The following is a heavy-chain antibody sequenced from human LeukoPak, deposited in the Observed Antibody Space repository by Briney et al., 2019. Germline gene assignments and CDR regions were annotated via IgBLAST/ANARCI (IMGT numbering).Heavy chain of an antibody. Sequence: ASVKVSCKASGYTFTSYGISWVRQAPGQGLEWMGWISAYNGNTNYAQKLQGRVTMTTDTSTSTAYMELRSLRSDDTAVYYCARPGGAYSNYGDAFDIWGQGTMVTVSS. V-gene: IGHV1-18*01. CDR2: ISAYNGNT. J-gene: IGHJ3*02. CDR3: ARPGGAYSNYGDAFDI. D-gene: IGHD4-11*01. CDR1: GYTFTSYG.